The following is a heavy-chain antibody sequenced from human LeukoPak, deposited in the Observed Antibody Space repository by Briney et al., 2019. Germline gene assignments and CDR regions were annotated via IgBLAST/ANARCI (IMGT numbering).Heavy chain of an antibody. V-gene: IGHV1-18*04. CDR1: GYTFTSYG. CDR3: ARGHLGYSSGWTAGNWFDP. CDR2: ISAYNGNT. Sequence: ASVKVSCKASGYTFTSYGISWVRQAPGQGLEWMGWISAYNGNTNYAQKLQGRVTMTTDTSTSTAYMELRSLGSDDTAVYYCARGHLGYSSGWTAGNWFDPWGQGTLVTVSS. D-gene: IGHD6-19*01. J-gene: IGHJ5*02.